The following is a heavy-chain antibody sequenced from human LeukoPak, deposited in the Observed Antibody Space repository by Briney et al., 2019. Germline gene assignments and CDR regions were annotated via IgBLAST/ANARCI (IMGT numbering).Heavy chain of an antibody. CDR3: VRDNYSYRLDV. Sequence: PLGGSLRLSCAASGLSFSNYAMYWVRQAPGKGLEWVSAIGGTGGNIFYTDSVKGRFTISRDNSKNTLYLHMNSLRAEDTAIYYCVRDNYSYRLDVWGQGTLVTVSS. J-gene: IGHJ4*02. CDR2: IGGTGGNI. CDR1: GLSFSNYA. D-gene: IGHD2-21*01. V-gene: IGHV3-23*01.